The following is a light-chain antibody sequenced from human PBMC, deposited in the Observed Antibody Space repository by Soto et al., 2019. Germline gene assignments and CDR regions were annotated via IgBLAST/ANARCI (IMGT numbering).Light chain of an antibody. Sequence: QSVLTPPPPVSGAPGQSGTISFTGNSSNIGTYNYVSWYQQHPGKAPKLMIYDVSERPSGVPDRFSGSKSGNTASLTISGLQAEDEADYYCCSYAGNYANVFGTGTKVTVL. V-gene: IGLV2-11*01. CDR3: CSYAGNYANV. J-gene: IGLJ1*01. CDR2: DVS. CDR1: SSNIGTYNY.